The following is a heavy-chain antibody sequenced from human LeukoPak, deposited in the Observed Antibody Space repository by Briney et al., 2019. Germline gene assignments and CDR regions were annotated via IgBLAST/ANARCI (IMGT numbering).Heavy chain of an antibody. V-gene: IGHV3-23*01. D-gene: IGHD3-16*01. CDR1: GFTFSSYA. CDR2: ISGSGVTT. J-gene: IGHJ6*02. Sequence: PGGSLRLSCEASGFTFSSYAMNWVRQAPGKGLEWVSVISGSGVTTDYADSVMGRSTISRDNSRNALYLQLDSLRAEDTAIYFCAKGLWGAYYYGMDVWGQGTTVTVSS. CDR3: AKGLWGAYYYGMDV.